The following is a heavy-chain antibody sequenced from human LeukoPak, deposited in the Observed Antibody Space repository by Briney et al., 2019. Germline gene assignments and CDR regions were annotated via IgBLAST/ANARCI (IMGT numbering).Heavy chain of an antibody. CDR2: ISAYNGNT. CDR3: ARVGYDFWSGYYKTDAFDI. Sequence: ASVKVSCKASGYTFTSYGISWVRQAPGQGPEWMGWISAYNGNTNYAQKLQGRVTMTTDTSTSTAYMELRSLRSDDTAVYYCARVGYDFWSGYYKTDAFDIWGQGTMVTVSS. D-gene: IGHD3-3*01. V-gene: IGHV1-18*01. CDR1: GYTFTSYG. J-gene: IGHJ3*02.